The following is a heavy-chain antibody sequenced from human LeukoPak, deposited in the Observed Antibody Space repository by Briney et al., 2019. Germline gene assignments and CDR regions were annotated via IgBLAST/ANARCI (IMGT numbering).Heavy chain of an antibody. V-gene: IGHV4-59*01. Sequence: XXGSTNYNPSLKSRVTISVDTSKNQFSLKLSSVTAADTAVYYCARDLRITFGGVIVKGDAFDIWGQGTMVTVSS. CDR2: XXGST. J-gene: IGHJ3*02. CDR3: ARDLRITFGGVIVKGDAFDI. D-gene: IGHD3-16*02.